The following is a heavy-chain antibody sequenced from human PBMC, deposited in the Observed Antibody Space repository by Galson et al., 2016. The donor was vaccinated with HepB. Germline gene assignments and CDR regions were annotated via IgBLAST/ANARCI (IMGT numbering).Heavy chain of an antibody. D-gene: IGHD3-10*01. CDR2: ISGSGAGT. CDR3: AKSYGSGSRWPLEY. CDR1: GFTFSSFD. J-gene: IGHJ4*02. Sequence: LRLSCAVSGFTFSSFDMSWVRQAPGKGLEWVSVISGSGAGTYSADSVKGRFTISRDNSKNTLYLQMNSLRGEDTAFYYCAKSYGSGSRWPLEYWGQGTLVTVSS. V-gene: IGHV3-23*01.